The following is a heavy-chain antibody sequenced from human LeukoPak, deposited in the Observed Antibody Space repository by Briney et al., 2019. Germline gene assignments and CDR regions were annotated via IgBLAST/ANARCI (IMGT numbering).Heavy chain of an antibody. V-gene: IGHV1-69*04. D-gene: IGHD4-17*01. Sequence: SVKVSCKASGGTFSSYAISWVRQAPGQGLEWMGRIIPILGIANYAQKFQGRVTITADKSTSTAYMKLSSLRSEDTAVYYCARGDLYTATFDYWGQGTLVTVSS. J-gene: IGHJ4*02. CDR2: IIPILGIA. CDR3: ARGDLYTATFDY. CDR1: GGTFSSYA.